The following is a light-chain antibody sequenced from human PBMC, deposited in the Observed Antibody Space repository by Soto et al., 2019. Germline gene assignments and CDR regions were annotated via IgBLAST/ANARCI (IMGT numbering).Light chain of an antibody. CDR2: DAS. J-gene: IGKJ1*01. V-gene: IGKV1-5*01. CDR3: QEYNSYSGT. Sequence: DIQMTQSPSTLSASVGDRVTITCRASQSLGIWLAWHQQKPGKAPKLPIYDASTLKSGVPSRFSGSGSGTKFTLTISSLQPDDFATYYCQEYNSYSGTFGQGTKVDIK. CDR1: QSLGIW.